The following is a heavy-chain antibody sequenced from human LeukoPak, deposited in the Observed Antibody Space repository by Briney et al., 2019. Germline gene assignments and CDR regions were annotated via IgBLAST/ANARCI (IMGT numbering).Heavy chain of an antibody. CDR1: GFTFSSYA. J-gene: IGHJ4*02. CDR3: ARDRYLDY. V-gene: IGHV3-23*01. Sequence: PGGSLRLSCAASGFTFSSYAMSWVRQAPEKGLEWVSSISGSGGSTYYADSVRGRFTVSRYNFRNTLALQMNSLRAEDTAVYYCARDRYLDYWGQGALVTVSS. CDR2: ISGSGGST.